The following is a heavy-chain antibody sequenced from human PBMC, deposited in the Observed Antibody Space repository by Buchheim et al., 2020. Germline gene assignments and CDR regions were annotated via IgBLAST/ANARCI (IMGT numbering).Heavy chain of an antibody. CDR2: IYPDDSDT. Sequence: EVQLVQSGAEVKKPGESLKISCKGFGYSFASYWIGWVRQMPGKGLEWMGIIYPDDSDTRYSPSLRGRVTISADKSINTAYLQWSRLKASDNAMYYCARHEVNDGVSEDGKWGQGTL. D-gene: IGHD6-19*01. CDR3: ARHEVNDGVSEDGK. J-gene: IGHJ4*02. CDR1: GYSFASYW. V-gene: IGHV5-51*01.